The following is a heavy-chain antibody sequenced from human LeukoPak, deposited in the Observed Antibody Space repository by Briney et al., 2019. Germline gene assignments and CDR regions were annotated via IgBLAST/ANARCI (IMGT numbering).Heavy chain of an antibody. J-gene: IGHJ3*02. CDR2: ISGFNGNT. CDR3: ARDQPGAFDI. CDR1: GFTFKSYV. Sequence: ASVKVSCKASGFTFKSYVYMWVRQAPGQGPEWMGWISGFNGNTKFAQKFQGRLTMTTDTSTSTTFMELRNLRSDGTAMYYCARDQPGAFDIWGQGTMVTVSS. V-gene: IGHV1-18*01.